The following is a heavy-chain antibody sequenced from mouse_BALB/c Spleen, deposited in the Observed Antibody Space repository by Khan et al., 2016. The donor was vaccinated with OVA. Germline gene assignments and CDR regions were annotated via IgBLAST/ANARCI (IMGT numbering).Heavy chain of an antibody. CDR1: GYPFTKNG. CDR3: ARVGYSGTMDY. V-gene: IGHV9-3-1*01. D-gene: IGHD2-3*01. CDR2: INTYTREP. Sequence: QVQLQQSGPELKNPGETVRISCKASGYPFTKNGMNWVKQTPGKGLKWMGWINTYTREPAYADAFKGRFAFSLETSASTAYLQISNLKNEDTATYFCARVGYSGTMDYWGQGTSVTVSS. J-gene: IGHJ4*01.